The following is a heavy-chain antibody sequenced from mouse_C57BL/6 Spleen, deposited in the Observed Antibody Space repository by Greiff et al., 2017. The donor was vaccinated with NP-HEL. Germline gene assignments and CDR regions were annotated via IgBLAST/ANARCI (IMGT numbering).Heavy chain of an antibody. CDR1: GYTFTSYW. CDR2: IDPSDSYT. V-gene: IGHV1-59*01. CDR3: ARITTVVATWYFDY. Sequence: QVQLQQPGAELVRPGTSVKLSCKASGYTFTSYWMHWVKQRPGQGLEWIGVIDPSDSYTNYNQKFKGKATLTVDTSSSPAYMQLSSLTSEDSAVYYCARITTVVATWYFDYWGQGTTLTVS. D-gene: IGHD1-1*01. J-gene: IGHJ2*01.